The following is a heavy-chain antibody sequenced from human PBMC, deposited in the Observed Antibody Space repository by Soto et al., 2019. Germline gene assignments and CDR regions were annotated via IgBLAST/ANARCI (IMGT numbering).Heavy chain of an antibody. CDR2: ISGSGRNI. J-gene: IGHJ4*02. V-gene: IGHV3-23*01. Sequence: EVQLLESGGGLVQPGGSLSLSCATSGLSFSLYSMGWVRQAPGKGLEWVSAISGSGRNIHYADSVKGRFTISRDNSKNTLSLQMNSLRAEDTALYYCAKDDRTASRIDYWGQGTLVTVSS. CDR3: AKDDRTASRIDY. D-gene: IGHD2-21*02. CDR1: GLSFSLYS.